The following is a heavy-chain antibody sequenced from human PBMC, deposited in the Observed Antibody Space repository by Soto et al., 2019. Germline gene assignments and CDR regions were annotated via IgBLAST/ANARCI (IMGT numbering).Heavy chain of an antibody. CDR3: ARRDWSGSTSDFYFDY. J-gene: IGHJ4*02. CDR2: IYHSGSA. V-gene: IGHV4-4*02. D-gene: IGHD3-9*01. CDR1: GGSIISSNW. Sequence: SETLALTCAASGGSIISSNWWNWVRQPPGKGLEWIGEIYHSGSAYYKPSLKSRVAMSVDTSKNQFSLKLTSATAADTAVYYCARRDWSGSTSDFYFDYWGQGVLVTVSS.